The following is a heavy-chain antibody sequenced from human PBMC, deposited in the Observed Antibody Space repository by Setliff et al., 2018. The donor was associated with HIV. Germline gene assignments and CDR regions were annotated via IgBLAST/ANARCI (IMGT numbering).Heavy chain of an antibody. CDR2: IHYSGST. J-gene: IGHJ6*04. D-gene: IGHD2-8*01. CDR3: ARDQRYCTNALCPEALDV. CDR1: GGSISSGGYY. Sequence: SETLSLTCTVSGGSISSGGYYWSWIRQHPGKGLEWIGYIHYSGSTYFNPSLKSRVTISVDTSKNHFSLRLSSVTAADTAVYYCARDQRYCTNALCPEALDVWGKGTTVTVSS. V-gene: IGHV4-31*03.